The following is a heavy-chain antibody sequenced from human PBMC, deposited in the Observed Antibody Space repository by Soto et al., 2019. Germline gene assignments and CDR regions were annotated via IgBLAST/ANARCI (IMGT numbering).Heavy chain of an antibody. CDR1: GYSFTSYW. V-gene: IGHV5-10-1*01. J-gene: IGHJ6*02. Sequence: GESLKISCKGSGYSFTSYWISWVRQMPGKGLEWMGRIDPSDSYTNYSPSFQGHVTISADKSISTAYLQWSSLKASDTAMYYCARLIKYGSGSYYYYYSVMDVWGQGTTVTVS. CDR2: IDPSDSYT. D-gene: IGHD3-10*01. CDR3: ARLIKYGSGSYYYYYSVMDV.